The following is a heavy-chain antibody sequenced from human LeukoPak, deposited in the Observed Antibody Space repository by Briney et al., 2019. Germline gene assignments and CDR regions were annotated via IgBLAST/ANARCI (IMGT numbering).Heavy chain of an antibody. CDR3: AATHNWNDGVYSYYYMDV. CDR1: GGSFSGYY. J-gene: IGHJ6*03. Sequence: SETLSLTCAVYGGSFSGYYWSWIRQPPGKGLEWIGEINHSGSTNYNPSLKSRVTISVDTSKNQFSLKLSSVTAADTAVYYCAATHNWNDGVYSYYYMDVWGKGTTVTVSS. D-gene: IGHD1-1*01. CDR2: INHSGST. V-gene: IGHV4-34*01.